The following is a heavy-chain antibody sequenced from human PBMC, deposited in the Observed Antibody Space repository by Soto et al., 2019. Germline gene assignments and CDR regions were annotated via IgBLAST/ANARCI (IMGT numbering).Heavy chain of an antibody. D-gene: IGHD2-8*01. J-gene: IGHJ4*02. Sequence: GGSLRLSCAASGFTFSSYAMSRVRQAPGKGLEWVSAISGSGGSTYYADSVKGRFTTSRDNSKNTLYLQMNSLRAEDTAVYYCAAPMVYAIFLTLQNDYWGQGTLVTVSS. CDR3: AAPMVYAIFLTLQNDY. CDR1: GFTFSSYA. V-gene: IGHV3-23*01. CDR2: ISGSGGST.